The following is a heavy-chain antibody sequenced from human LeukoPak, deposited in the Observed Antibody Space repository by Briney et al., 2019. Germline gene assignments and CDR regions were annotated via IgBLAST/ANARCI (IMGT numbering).Heavy chain of an antibody. D-gene: IGHD5-18*01. J-gene: IGHJ4*02. Sequence: GGPLRLSCAASGFTFSVYYMSWIRQAPGKGLECVSYISSSGSTIYYADSVKGRFTTSRDNAKNSLYLQMNSLRAEDTAVYYCARGGTAMAKRAFGYWGQGTLVTVSS. CDR3: ARGGTAMAKRAFGY. CDR1: GFTFSVYY. V-gene: IGHV3-11*01. CDR2: ISSSGSTI.